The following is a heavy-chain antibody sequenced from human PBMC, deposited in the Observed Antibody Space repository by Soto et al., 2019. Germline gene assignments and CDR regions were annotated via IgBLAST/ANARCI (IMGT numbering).Heavy chain of an antibody. CDR3: ARVMEQYYGSGSYYWFDP. CDR2: TYYSGST. D-gene: IGHD3-10*01. J-gene: IGHJ5*02. CDR1: GGSNSSGGYY. Sequence: PSETLSLTCTVSGGSNSSGGYYWSWIRQHPGKGLEWIGYTYYSGSTYYNPSLKGRVTISVDTSKNQFSLKLSSVTAADTAVYYCARVMEQYYGSGSYYWFDPWGQGTLVTVSS. V-gene: IGHV4-31*03.